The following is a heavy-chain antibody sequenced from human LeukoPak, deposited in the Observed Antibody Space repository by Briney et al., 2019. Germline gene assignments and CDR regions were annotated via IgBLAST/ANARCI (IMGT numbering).Heavy chain of an antibody. Sequence: ASVKVSCKAAGYTFTSHYMHWVRQAPGQGLEWVGYINPNGGGTTYAQKFQGRVTMTRDTSTSTVYMELSSLRSEDTAVYYCARGKMATNYWGQGTLVTVSS. CDR1: GYTFTSHY. D-gene: IGHD5-24*01. CDR2: INPNGGGT. V-gene: IGHV1-46*01. CDR3: ARGKMATNY. J-gene: IGHJ4*02.